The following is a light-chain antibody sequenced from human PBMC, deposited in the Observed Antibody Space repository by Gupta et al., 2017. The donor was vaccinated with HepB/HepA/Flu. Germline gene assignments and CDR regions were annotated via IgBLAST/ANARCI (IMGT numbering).Light chain of an antibody. V-gene: IGLV1-47*01. Sequence: QSVLTQPPSASGTPGQRVTISCSGSSSNIGSNSVYWYQQFPGAAPKLLIYRNNHRPSGVPDRFSGSKAGTSASLAISGRRAEDEADYHCAAWDDSLHGPLFGGGTKLTVL. CDR3: AAWDDSLHGPL. J-gene: IGLJ2*01. CDR1: SSNIGSNS. CDR2: RNN.